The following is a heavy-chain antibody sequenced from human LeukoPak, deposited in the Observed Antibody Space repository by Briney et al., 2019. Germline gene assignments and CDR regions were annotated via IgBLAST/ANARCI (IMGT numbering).Heavy chain of an antibody. Sequence: SETLSLTCIVSGYSISSGYYWGWIRQPPGKGLEYIGSVYHSGNTYYNSSLKSRVTISVDTSKNHFSLKLTSVTAADTAVYYCARIGGDLQDSWGQGTLVTVSS. CDR3: ARIGGDLQDS. CDR2: VYHSGNT. CDR1: GYSISSGYY. D-gene: IGHD3-16*01. J-gene: IGHJ4*02. V-gene: IGHV4-38-2*02.